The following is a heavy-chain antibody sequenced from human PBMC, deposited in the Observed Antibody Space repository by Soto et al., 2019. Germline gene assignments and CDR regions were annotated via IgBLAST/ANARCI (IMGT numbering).Heavy chain of an antibody. CDR3: ANGRCGTNCSIPDF. CDR1: GFTFSSYG. D-gene: IGHD2-21*02. J-gene: IGHJ4*02. CDR2: ISHDGSDK. Sequence: GGSLRLSCAASGFTFSSYGFPWVRQRQAKGLAWVALISHDGSDKKYADSVTGRFTISRDISKNALYLQMNSLRADDTAVYYCANGRCGTNCSIPDFWGQGNLVTVSS. V-gene: IGHV3-30*18.